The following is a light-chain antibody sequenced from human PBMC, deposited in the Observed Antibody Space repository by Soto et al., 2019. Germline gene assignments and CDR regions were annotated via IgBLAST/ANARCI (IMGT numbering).Light chain of an antibody. J-gene: IGKJ1*01. CDR1: QSISSW. V-gene: IGKV1-5*01. CDR2: DAC. Sequence: DIQMTQAHSTLSQSVRYRPTTTGRASQSISSWLAWYQQKPGKAPKLLIYDACSLESGVPSRFSGSGSGTEFTLTISSLQPEDFATYYCQQDNSYSRTFGQGTKVDIK. CDR3: QQDNSYSRT.